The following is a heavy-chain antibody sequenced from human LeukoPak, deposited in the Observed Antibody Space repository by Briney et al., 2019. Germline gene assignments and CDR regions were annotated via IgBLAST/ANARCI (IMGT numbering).Heavy chain of an antibody. J-gene: IGHJ4*02. CDR2: ISDSGGST. CDR3: AKSAGSNTYAYFDC. Sequence: PGGSLRLSCAASGFSFSSHAVSWVRQAPGKGLEWVSVISDSGGSTYYADSVKGRFTISRDNSKNTLYLHLNSLRAEDTAVYYCAKSAGSNTYAYFDCWGQGTLVTVSS. V-gene: IGHV3-23*01. D-gene: IGHD2/OR15-2a*01. CDR1: GFSFSSHA.